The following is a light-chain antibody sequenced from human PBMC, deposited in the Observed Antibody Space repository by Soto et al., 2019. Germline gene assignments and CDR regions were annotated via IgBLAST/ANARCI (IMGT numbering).Light chain of an antibody. CDR2: AAS. V-gene: IGKV1-27*01. J-gene: IGKJ4*01. Sequence: DFQMTQSPSSLSASVGDRVTITCRASQGVSNYLGWYQQKPGKPPKLLIYAASTLQSGVPSRFSGSGSGTDFTLTINSLQPEDVSTYYCQKYISAPFTFGGGTKVEMK. CDR1: QGVSNY. CDR3: QKYISAPFT.